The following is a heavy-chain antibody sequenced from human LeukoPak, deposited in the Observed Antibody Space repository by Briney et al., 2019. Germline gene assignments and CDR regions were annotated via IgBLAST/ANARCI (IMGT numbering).Heavy chain of an antibody. CDR2: IYHSGST. CDR1: GYSISSGYY. V-gene: IGHV4-38-2*01. J-gene: IGHJ5*02. Sequence: PSETLSLTCAVSGYSISSGYYWGWIRQPPGKGLEWIGSIYHSGSTYYNPSLKSRVTISVDTSKNQFSLKLSSVTAADTAVYYSARRTWEYNWFDPWGQGTLVTVSS. D-gene: IGHD1-26*01. CDR3: ARRTWEYNWFDP.